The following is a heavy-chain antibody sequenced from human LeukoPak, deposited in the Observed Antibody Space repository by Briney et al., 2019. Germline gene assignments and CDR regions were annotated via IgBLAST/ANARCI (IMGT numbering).Heavy chain of an antibody. CDR1: GYSFTSYW. D-gene: IGHD1-26*01. J-gene: IGHJ3*02. V-gene: IGHV5-51*01. CDR2: IYPGDSDT. Sequence: GESLQISCKGPGYSFTSYWIGWVRQLPGKGLEWMGIIYPGDSDTRYSPSFQGQVTISADKSISTAYLQWSSLKASDTAMYYCATGRRIVGATRDAFDIWGQGTMVTVSS. CDR3: ATGRRIVGATRDAFDI.